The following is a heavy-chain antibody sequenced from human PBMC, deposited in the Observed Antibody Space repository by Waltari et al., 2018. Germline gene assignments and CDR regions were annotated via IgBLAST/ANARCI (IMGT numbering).Heavy chain of an antibody. CDR1: GFGCCRFG. CDR3: ARCPDEYNYYYMEV. J-gene: IGHJ6*03. V-gene: IGHV3-33*01. CDR2: IWFDGSKI. Sequence: VQLVESGGGVVQPGKSLRRCCAGSGFGCCRFGIQWVRQAPGKGLEWVAIIWFDGSKIYYADSVKGRFTISRDNSRNTVYLQMNSLRPEDSGVYYCARCPDEYNYYYMEVWGRGTTVSVSS.